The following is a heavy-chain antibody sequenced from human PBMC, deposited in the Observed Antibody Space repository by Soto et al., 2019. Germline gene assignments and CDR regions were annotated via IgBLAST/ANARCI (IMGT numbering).Heavy chain of an antibody. CDR1: GYTFTSYG. CDR3: ASPLVGATLKIYYYYGMDV. J-gene: IGHJ6*02. Sequence: GASVKVSCKASGYTFTSYGISWVRQAPGQGLEWMGGIIPYIGTANYAQKFQGRATITADASTSTAYMELSSLRSEDTAVYYCASPLVGATLKIYYYYGMDVWGQGTTVTVSS. D-gene: IGHD1-26*01. CDR2: IIPYIGTA. V-gene: IGHV1-69*13.